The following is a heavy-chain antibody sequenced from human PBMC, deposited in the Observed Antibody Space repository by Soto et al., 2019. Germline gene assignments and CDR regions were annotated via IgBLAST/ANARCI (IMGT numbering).Heavy chain of an antibody. CDR3: ARDTGVWGLT. CDR2: IYYSGST. CDR1: GGSISSGGYY. D-gene: IGHD7-27*01. Sequence: QVQLQESGPGLVKPSQTLSLTCTVSGGSISSGGYYWSWIRQHPGKGLEWIGYIYYSGSTYYNPTLKSGVTISVDTSKNPCSLKLSSVTAAHTAVYYCARDTGVWGLTWGQGTLVTVSS. J-gene: IGHJ4*02. V-gene: IGHV4-31*03.